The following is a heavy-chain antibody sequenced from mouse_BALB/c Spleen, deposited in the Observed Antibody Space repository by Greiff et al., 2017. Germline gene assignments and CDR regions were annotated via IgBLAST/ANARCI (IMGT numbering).Heavy chain of an antibody. CDR1: GFTFSDYY. Sequence: DVMLVESGGGLVKPGGSLKLSCAASGFTFSDYYMYWVRQTPEKRLEWVATISDGGSYTYYPDSVKGRFTISRDNAKNNLYLQMSSLKSEDTAMYYCARERTTVNYAMDYWGQGTSVTVSS. J-gene: IGHJ4*01. D-gene: IGHD1-1*01. CDR2: ISDGGSYT. CDR3: ARERTTVNYAMDY. V-gene: IGHV5-4*02.